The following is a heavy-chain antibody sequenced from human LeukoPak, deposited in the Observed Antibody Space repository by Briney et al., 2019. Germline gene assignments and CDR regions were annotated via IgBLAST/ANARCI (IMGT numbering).Heavy chain of an antibody. CDR1: GFTFSSYA. CDR2: IKQGGGDK. D-gene: IGHD3-16*01. V-gene: IGHV3-7*03. Sequence: GGSRSLSCVASGFTFSSYAMSWVRQAPGKGLEWVANIKQGGGDKYYVDSVMGRFTISRDDAKHSLYLQMNRLRVEDTAVYYCARGEQGGFDYWGQGILVTVSS. CDR3: ARGEQGGFDY. J-gene: IGHJ4*02.